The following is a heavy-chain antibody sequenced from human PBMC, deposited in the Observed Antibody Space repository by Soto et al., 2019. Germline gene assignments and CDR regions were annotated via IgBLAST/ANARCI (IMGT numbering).Heavy chain of an antibody. CDR2: IYHSGST. Sequence: QVQLQESGPGLVKPSGTLSLTCAVSGGSISSSNWWSWVRQPPGKGLEWIGEIYHSGSTNYNPSLTSRVTISVDKSKNQFSLKLSSVTAADTAVYYCARAGRLLWFGELPRRPLDYWGQGTLVTVSS. J-gene: IGHJ4*02. V-gene: IGHV4-4*02. CDR3: ARAGRLLWFGELPRRPLDY. D-gene: IGHD3-10*01. CDR1: GGSISSSNW.